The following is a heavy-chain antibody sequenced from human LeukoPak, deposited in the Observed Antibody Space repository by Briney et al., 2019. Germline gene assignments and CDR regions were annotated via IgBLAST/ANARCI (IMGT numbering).Heavy chain of an antibody. CDR1: GGSISSSNW. CDR2: IYHSGST. J-gene: IGHJ4*02. Sequence: SSETLSLTCAVSGGSISSSNWWSWVRQPPGKGLEWIGEIYHSGSTNYNPSLKSRVTISVDTSKNQFSLKLSSVTAADTAVYYCARCGWLVPAPIADYWGQGTLVTVSS. V-gene: IGHV4-4*02. CDR3: ARCGWLVPAPIADY. D-gene: IGHD6-19*01.